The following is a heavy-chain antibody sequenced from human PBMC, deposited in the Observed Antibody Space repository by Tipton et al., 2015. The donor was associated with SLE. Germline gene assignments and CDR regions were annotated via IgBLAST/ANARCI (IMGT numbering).Heavy chain of an antibody. V-gene: IGHV3-74*01. CDR2: IKSDGSDT. CDR1: GFVFSSYW. D-gene: IGHD6-13*01. Sequence: GSLRLSCAASGFVFSSYWMHWVRRAPGKGLVWVARIKSDGSDTNYADSVRGRFTISRDNAKNTLYLQMNSLRAEDTAVYYCTRARGQQLPTDYWGQGTLVTVSS. CDR3: TRARGQQLPTDY. J-gene: IGHJ4*02.